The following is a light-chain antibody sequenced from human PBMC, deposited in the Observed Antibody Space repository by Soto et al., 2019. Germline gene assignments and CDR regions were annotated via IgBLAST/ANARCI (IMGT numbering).Light chain of an antibody. CDR1: QSVTSY. CDR2: GAS. J-gene: IGKJ5*01. Sequence: EIVLTQTPATLSLPPGERATLSCRASQSVTSYLAWYQQRPGQAPRLLIYGASTRATGIPDRFSGSGSGTDFTLTISRLEPEDFAVYYCQQYGSSPQTFGQGTRLEIK. CDR3: QQYGSSPQT. V-gene: IGKV3-20*01.